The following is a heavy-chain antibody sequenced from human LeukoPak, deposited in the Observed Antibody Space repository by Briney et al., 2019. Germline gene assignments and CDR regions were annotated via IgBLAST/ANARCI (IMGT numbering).Heavy chain of an antibody. D-gene: IGHD3-10*01. J-gene: IGHJ4*02. V-gene: IGHV1-2*02. Sequence: GASVKVSCKASGYTFTGYYMHWVRQAPGQGLEWMGWINPNSGGTSYAQKFQGRVTMTRDTSISTAYMELSRLRSDDTAVYYCATSYGSGSYYKSYYWGQGTLVTVSS. CDR3: ATSYGSGSYYKSYY. CDR1: GYTFTGYY. CDR2: INPNSGGT.